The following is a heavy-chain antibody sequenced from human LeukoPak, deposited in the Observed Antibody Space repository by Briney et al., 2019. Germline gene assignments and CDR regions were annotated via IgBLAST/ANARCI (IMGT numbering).Heavy chain of an antibody. J-gene: IGHJ6*02. CDR1: GYDFSIYT. CDR3: AREEGGLDV. V-gene: IGHV7-4-1*02. CDR2: MNTNTGKA. Sequence: ASVKVSCKPSGYDFSIYTLNWAQQVPGQGPEWMGWMNTNTGKATYAQDFRGRFVFSFDSSVSTAYLEITSLQAADTAVYYCAREEGGLDVWGQGTTVTVSS.